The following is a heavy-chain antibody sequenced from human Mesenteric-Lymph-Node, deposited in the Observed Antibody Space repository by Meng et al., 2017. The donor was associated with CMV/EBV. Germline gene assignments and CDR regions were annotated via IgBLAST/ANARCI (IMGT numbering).Heavy chain of an antibody. V-gene: IGHV4-34*01. CDR1: FTGYY. J-gene: IGHJ1*01. CDR3: ARGLYCTGTSCYLGSAYFQH. D-gene: IGHD2-2*01. Sequence: FTGYYWSWSRQPPGKGLEWIGEINDSGSTRYNPSLKSRLTISVETSKNQFSLKLSSVTAADTAVYYCARGLYCTGTSCYLGSAYFQHWGQGTLVTVSS. CDR2: INDSGST.